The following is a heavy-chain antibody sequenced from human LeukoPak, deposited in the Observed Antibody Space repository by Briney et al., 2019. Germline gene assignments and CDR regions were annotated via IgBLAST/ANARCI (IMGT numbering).Heavy chain of an antibody. CDR3: ARGCSGGSCYYYYYMDV. J-gene: IGHJ6*03. CDR2: INLNSGGT. V-gene: IGHV1-2*02. CDR1: GYTFTGYY. Sequence: ASVKVSCKASGYTFTGYYMHWVRQAPGQGLEWMGWINLNSGGTNYAQKFQGRVTMTRDTSISTAYMELSRLRSDDTAVYYCARGCSGGSCYYYYYMDVWGKGTTVTVSS. D-gene: IGHD2-15*01.